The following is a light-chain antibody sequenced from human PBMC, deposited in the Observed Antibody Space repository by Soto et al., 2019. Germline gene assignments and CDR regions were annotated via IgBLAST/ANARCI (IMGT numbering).Light chain of an antibody. Sequence: DIVMTQSQDSLAVSLGERATINCNSSQSVLYSSNNNNYLAWYQQKPGQPPKLLIYWASTRESGVPDRFSGCGSGTDFPLTISSLQAEDVAVYYCQQYYSTPYTFGQGTKLEIK. CDR2: WAS. V-gene: IGKV4-1*01. CDR1: QSVLYSSNNNNY. J-gene: IGKJ2*01. CDR3: QQYYSTPYT.